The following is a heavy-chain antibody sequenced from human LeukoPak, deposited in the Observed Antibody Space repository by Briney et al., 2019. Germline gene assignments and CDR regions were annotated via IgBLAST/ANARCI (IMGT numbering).Heavy chain of an antibody. CDR1: GGSISSSSYY. CDR3: ATSGYGSSWLPPGYFDL. J-gene: IGHJ2*01. V-gene: IGHV4-39*01. CDR2: IYYSGST. Sequence: PSETLSLTCTVSGGSISSSSYYWGWIRQPPGKGLEWIGSIYYSGSTYYNPSLKSRVTISVDTSKNQFSLKLSSVTAADTAVYYCATSGYGSSWLPPGYFDLWGRGTLVTVSS. D-gene: IGHD6-13*01.